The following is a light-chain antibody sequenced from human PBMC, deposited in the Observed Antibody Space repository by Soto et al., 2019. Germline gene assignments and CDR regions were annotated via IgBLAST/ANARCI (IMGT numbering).Light chain of an antibody. CDR1: QSVSSIY. Sequence: EIVLTQSPGTLSLSPGERATLSCRASQSVSSIYLAWYQQKPGQAPRLLIYGASSRPTGIPDRFSGSGSGTDFTLTISRLEPEDFAVYYCQQYGTSPLITFGQGTRLEIK. J-gene: IGKJ5*01. V-gene: IGKV3-20*01. CDR2: GAS. CDR3: QQYGTSPLIT.